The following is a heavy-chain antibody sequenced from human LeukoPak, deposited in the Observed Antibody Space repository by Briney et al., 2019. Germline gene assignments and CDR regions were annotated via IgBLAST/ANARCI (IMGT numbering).Heavy chain of an antibody. Sequence: ETLSLTCAVSGGSISSSNWWSWVRQAPGKGLEWVSVVSGSGATTNYADSVRGRFTIFRDNSKNTLYLQMNSLRADDTAIYHCARDNTYHYLDYWGQGTLVTVSS. CDR1: GGSISSSN. D-gene: IGHD2-15*01. V-gene: IGHV3-23*01. CDR2: VSGSGATT. J-gene: IGHJ4*02. CDR3: ARDNTYHYLDY.